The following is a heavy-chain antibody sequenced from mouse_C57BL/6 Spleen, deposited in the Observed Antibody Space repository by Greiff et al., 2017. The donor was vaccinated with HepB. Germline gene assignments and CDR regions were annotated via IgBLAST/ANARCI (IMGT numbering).Heavy chain of an antibody. CDR2: IYPRDGST. CDR3: AREDLLYGGRFDY. Sequence: VQLVESDAELVKPGASVKISCKASGYTFTDHTIHWMKQRPEQGLEWIGYIYPRDGSTKYHEKFKGKATLTADKSSSTAYMQLNSLTSEDSAVYFCAREDLLYGGRFDYWGQGTLVTVSA. CDR1: GYTFTDHT. V-gene: IGHV1-78*01. D-gene: IGHD2-12*01. J-gene: IGHJ3*01.